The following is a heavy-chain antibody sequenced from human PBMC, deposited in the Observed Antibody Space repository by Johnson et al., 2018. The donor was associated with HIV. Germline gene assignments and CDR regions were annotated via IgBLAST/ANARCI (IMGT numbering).Heavy chain of an antibody. D-gene: IGHD3-10*01. Sequence: EVQLMESGGGVVRPGGSLRLSCAASGFTFDDYGMSWVRQAPGKGLEWVSVLFSGGSTYYADSVKGRFTISRDNSKNTLYLQMNSLRAEDTAVYYCARQYYGSGTDAFDIWGQGTMVTVSS. CDR2: LFSGGST. CDR3: ARQYYGSGTDAFDI. V-gene: IGHV3-66*04. J-gene: IGHJ3*02. CDR1: GFTFDDYG.